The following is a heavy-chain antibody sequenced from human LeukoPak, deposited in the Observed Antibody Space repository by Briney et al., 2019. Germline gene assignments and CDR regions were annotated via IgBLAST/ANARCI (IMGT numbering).Heavy chain of an antibody. CDR1: GYTFTTYA. Sequence: ASVKVSCKASGYTFTTYAMNWVRQAPGQGLEWMGWINTNTGNPTYAQGFTGRFIFSLDTSVSTAYLQISSLKADDTAVYYCARAKTLDEMGFRNDYWGQGTLVTVSS. D-gene: IGHD5-24*01. V-gene: IGHV7-4-1*02. CDR3: ARAKTLDEMGFRNDY. J-gene: IGHJ4*02. CDR2: INTNTGNP.